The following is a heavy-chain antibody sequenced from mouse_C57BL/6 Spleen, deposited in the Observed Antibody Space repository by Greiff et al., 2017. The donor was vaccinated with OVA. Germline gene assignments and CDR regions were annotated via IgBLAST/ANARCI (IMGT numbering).Heavy chain of an antibody. CDR2: ISSGSSTI. J-gene: IGHJ4*01. Sequence: EVQLQESGGGLVKPGGSLKLSCAASGFTFSDYGMHWVRQAPEKGLEWVAYISSGSSTIYYADTVKGRFTISRDNAKNTLFLQMTSLRSEDTAMYYCAKLSYYYAMDYWGQGTSVTVSS. CDR1: GFTFSDYG. V-gene: IGHV5-17*01. CDR3: AKLSYYYAMDY.